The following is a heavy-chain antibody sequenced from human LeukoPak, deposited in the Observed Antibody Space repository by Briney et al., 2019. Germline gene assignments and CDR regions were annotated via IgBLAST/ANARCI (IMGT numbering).Heavy chain of an antibody. CDR1: GGTFSSYA. CDR3: ARGLTAHADVFDV. J-gene: IGHJ3*01. V-gene: IGHV1-69*13. CDR2: IIPMFGTA. Sequence: SVKVSCTASGGTFSSYAFNWVRQAPGQGLEWMGGIIPMFGTADHAQKFQGRVTITADESTSTAYMEMSSLRSEDTAVYYCARGLTAHADVFDVWGQGTMVTVSS. D-gene: IGHD3-9*01.